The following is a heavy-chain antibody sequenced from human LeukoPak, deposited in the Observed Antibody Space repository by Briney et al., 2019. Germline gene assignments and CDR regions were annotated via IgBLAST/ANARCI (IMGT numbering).Heavy chain of an antibody. CDR3: ARDWTLGYCSSGSCQGSAFDI. CDR1: GGTFSRFG. D-gene: IGHD2-15*01. Sequence: GASVKVSCKASGGTFSRFGISWVRQAPGQGLEWMGWISACNDNTHYAQKLQGRVTMTTDTSTSTAYMELRSLRSDDTAVYYCARDWTLGYCSSGSCQGSAFDIWGQGTMVTVSS. V-gene: IGHV1-18*01. CDR2: ISACNDNT. J-gene: IGHJ3*02.